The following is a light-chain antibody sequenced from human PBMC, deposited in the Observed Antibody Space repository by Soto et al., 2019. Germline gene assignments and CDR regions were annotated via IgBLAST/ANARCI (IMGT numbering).Light chain of an antibody. V-gene: IGKV3-11*01. CDR1: QSVSSY. Sequence: EIVLTQSPATLSLSPGQRATLSCRASQSVSSYLAWYQQKPGQAPRLLIYDASTRAPGIPARFSGSGSGTDFTLTISSREPEDFAVYYCQQRSNWPPGFTFGPGTKVDIK. CDR3: QQRSNWPPGFT. CDR2: DAS. J-gene: IGKJ3*01.